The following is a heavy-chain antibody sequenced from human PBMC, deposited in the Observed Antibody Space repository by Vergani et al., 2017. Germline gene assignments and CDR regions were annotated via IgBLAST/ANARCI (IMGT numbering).Heavy chain of an antibody. D-gene: IGHD2-21*01. J-gene: IGHJ3*02. Sequence: QVHLVQSGAEVKKPGASVKVSCKASGYTFTNYGISWMRQAPGQGLEWMGWISAYNDNTNYAQKVQGRVTMTTDTSTSTAYMELRSLRSDDTAVYYCAREKGSGGILWLDAFDIWGQVTMVSVSS. CDR1: GYTFTNYG. CDR3: AREKGSGGILWLDAFDI. V-gene: IGHV1-18*01. CDR2: ISAYNDNT.